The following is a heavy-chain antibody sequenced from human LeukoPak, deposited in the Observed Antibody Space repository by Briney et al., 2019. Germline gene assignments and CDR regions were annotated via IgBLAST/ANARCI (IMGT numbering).Heavy chain of an antibody. Sequence: SETLSLTCAVYGGSFSGYYWSWIRQPPGKGLEWIGEINHSGSTNYNPSLKSRVTISVDTSKNQFSLKLSSVTAADTAVYYCATLHYAEYFQRWGQGTLVTVSS. CDR3: ATLHYAEYFQR. V-gene: IGHV4-34*01. CDR1: GGSFSGYY. D-gene: IGHD4-17*01. CDR2: INHSGST. J-gene: IGHJ1*01.